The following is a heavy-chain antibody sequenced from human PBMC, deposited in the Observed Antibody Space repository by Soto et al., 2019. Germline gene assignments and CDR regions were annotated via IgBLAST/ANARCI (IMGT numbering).Heavy chain of an antibody. CDR1: GFTFSSYG. Sequence: LRLSCSAAGFTFSSYGMHLVRQAPFNGLEWVAVISYDGSNKYYADSVKGRFTISRDNSKDTLYLQMNSLRAEDTAVYYCARAGSSYCTSTSCWRYAFDIWGQGTMVTVSS. CDR2: ISYDGSNK. CDR3: ARAGSSYCTSTSCWRYAFDI. J-gene: IGHJ3*02. V-gene: IGHV3-30*03. D-gene: IGHD2-2*01.